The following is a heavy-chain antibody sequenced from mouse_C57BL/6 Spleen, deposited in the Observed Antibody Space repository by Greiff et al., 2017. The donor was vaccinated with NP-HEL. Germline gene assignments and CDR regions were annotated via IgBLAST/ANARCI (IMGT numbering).Heavy chain of an antibody. CDR2: INPYNGGT. CDR1: GYTFTDYY. D-gene: IGHD3-2*02. J-gene: IGHJ2*01. CDR3: ARIDSSGYEYDY. Sequence: VQLQQSGPVLVKPGASVKMSCKASGYTFTDYYMNWVKQSHGKSLEWIGVINPYNGGTSYNQKFKGKATLTVDKSSSTAYMELNSLSSEDSAVYYCARIDSSGYEYDYWGQGTTLTVSS. V-gene: IGHV1-19*01.